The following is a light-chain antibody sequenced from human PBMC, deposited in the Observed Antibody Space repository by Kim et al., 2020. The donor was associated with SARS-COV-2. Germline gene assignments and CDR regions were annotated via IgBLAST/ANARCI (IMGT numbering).Light chain of an antibody. V-gene: IGLV3-19*01. CDR1: SLRRYY. CDR2: GNH. J-gene: IGLJ2*01. Sequence: SSELTQDPAVSVTLGQTVRITCQGDSLRRYYASWFQQKPGQAPTLVIYGNHIRPSGIPGRFSGSTSGDTASLTITGAQAEDESDYYCKCLDSSGNHPVFGGGTQLTVL. CDR3: KCLDSSGNHPV.